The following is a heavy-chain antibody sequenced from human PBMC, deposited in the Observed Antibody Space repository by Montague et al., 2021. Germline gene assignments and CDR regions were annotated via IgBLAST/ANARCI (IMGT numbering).Heavy chain of an antibody. CDR1: GDSINTYS. V-gene: IGHV4-4*07. CDR3: ARVTVGASGYFYYYYADV. D-gene: IGHD1-26*01. J-gene: IGHJ6*03. Sequence: SETLSLTCTVFGDSINTYSWSWIRQPAGKGLEWIGRLSNGGSTNSNLSLKSRVSMSVDTSKNQFSLMLRSVTAADTAVSFRARVTVGASGYFYYYYADVWGRGTTVTVSS. CDR2: LSNGGST.